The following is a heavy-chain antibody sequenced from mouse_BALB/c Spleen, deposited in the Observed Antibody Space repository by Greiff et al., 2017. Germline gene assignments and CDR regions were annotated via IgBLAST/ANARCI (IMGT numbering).Heavy chain of an antibody. CDR1: GFTFSSFG. J-gene: IGHJ3*01. CDR2: ISSGSSTI. Sequence: EVQLVESGGGLVQPGGSRKLSCAASGFTFSSFGMHWVRQAPEKGLEWVAYISSGSSTIYYADTVKGRFTISRDNPKNTLFLQMTSLRSEDTAMYYCAKGQAWFAYWGQGTLVTVSA. D-gene: IGHD3-3*01. CDR3: AKGQAWFAY. V-gene: IGHV5-17*02.